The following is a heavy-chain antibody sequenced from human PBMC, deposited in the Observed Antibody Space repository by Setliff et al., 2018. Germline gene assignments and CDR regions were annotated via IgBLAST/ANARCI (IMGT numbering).Heavy chain of an antibody. CDR3: FGAGTCSY. J-gene: IGHJ4*02. Sequence: HLGGSLRLSCGASGFTYNNDWVSWVRQAPGKGLEWLASINPHGSEKYYADSVKGRFTISRDNAKNSLSLQMNNLRIEDTAVYYCFGAGTCSYWGQGTLVTVSS. D-gene: IGHD3-10*01. V-gene: IGHV3-7*01. CDR2: INPHGSEK. CDR1: GFTYNNDW.